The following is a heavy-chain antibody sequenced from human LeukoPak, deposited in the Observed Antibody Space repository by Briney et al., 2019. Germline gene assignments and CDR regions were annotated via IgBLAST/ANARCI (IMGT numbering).Heavy chain of an antibody. D-gene: IGHD1-7*01. CDR3: ARDTTSNWHWIN. J-gene: IGHJ4*02. CDR1: GFTFSTYS. Sequence: PGGSLRLSCAASGFTFSTYSMNWVRQAPGRGLEWVSYISSSSGTIYYADSVKGRFTISRDNAKNSLYLQMNRLRDEDTAVYYCARDTTSNWHWINWGQGTLVTVSS. CDR2: ISSSSGTI. V-gene: IGHV3-48*02.